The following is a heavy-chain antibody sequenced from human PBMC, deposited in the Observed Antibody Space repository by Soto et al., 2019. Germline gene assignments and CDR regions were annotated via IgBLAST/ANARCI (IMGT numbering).Heavy chain of an antibody. CDR3: ARGRRYYYDSSGYSY. CDR1: GGSFSGYY. J-gene: IGHJ4*02. Sequence: QVQLQQWGAGLLKPSETLSLTCAVYGGSFSGYYWSWIRQPPGKGLEWIGEINHSGSTNYNPYLKSRVTISVDTSKTLFSLKLSSVTAADTAVYYCARGRRYYYDSSGYSYWGQGTLVTVSS. CDR2: INHSGST. V-gene: IGHV4-34*01. D-gene: IGHD3-22*01.